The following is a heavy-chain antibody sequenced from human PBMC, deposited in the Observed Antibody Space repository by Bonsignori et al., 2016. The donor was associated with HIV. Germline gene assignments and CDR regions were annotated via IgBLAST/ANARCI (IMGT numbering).Heavy chain of an antibody. CDR1: GGSFRGFY. J-gene: IGHJ6*03. D-gene: IGHD3-3*02. V-gene: IGHV4-34*01. CDR2: INLGGDA. Sequence: SETLSLTCAVYGGSFRGFYWTWIRQPPGKGLEWLGEINLGGDANYNPSLKSRLTISGDTSKSQLSLKLSSVTAADTAVYYCARGLPPLRAAIFYYYMDVWGQGTTVTVSS. CDR3: ARGLPPLRAAIFYYYMDV.